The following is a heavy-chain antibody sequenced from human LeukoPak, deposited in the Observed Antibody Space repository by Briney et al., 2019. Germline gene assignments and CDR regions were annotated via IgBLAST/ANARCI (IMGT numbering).Heavy chain of an antibody. CDR2: ISSSSSYI. V-gene: IGHV3-21*01. J-gene: IGHJ4*02. CDR1: GFTFSSYS. Sequence: GGSLRLSCAASGFTFSSYSVNWVRQAPGKGLEWVSFISSSSSYIYYADSVKGRFIISRDNAKNSLFLQMNSLRAEDTTVYYCARASSSWYYFDYWGQGTLVTVSS. D-gene: IGHD6-13*01. CDR3: ARASSSWYYFDY.